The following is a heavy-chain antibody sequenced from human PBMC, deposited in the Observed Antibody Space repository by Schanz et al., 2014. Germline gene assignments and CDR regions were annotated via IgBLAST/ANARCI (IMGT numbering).Heavy chain of an antibody. CDR1: GFNFSTYA. Sequence: QVHLVESGGGVVQPGGSLRLSCAASGFNFSTYALHWVRQAPGKGLEWVAVISYDGINKYYADSVKGRFTISRGNSKTTLYLKMNSLRPDDTAVYYCARARPFRSESNIYYGDAFDIWGQGTMVTVSS. J-gene: IGHJ3*02. V-gene: IGHV3-30*04. CDR3: ARARPFRSESNIYYGDAFDI. CDR2: ISYDGINK. D-gene: IGHD3-10*01.